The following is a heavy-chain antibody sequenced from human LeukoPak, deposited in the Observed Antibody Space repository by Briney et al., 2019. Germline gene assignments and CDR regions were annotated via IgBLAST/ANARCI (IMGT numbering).Heavy chain of an antibody. V-gene: IGHV3-21*01. Sequence: GGSLRLSCAASGFTFSSYSMNWVRQAPGKGLEWVSSISSSSSYIYYADSVKGRFTISRDNAKNSLYLQMNSLRAEDTAVYYCARDHLTSNWFDPWGQGTLVTVSS. CDR2: ISSSSSYI. D-gene: IGHD3-9*01. J-gene: IGHJ5*02. CDR1: GFTFSSYS. CDR3: ARDHLTSNWFDP.